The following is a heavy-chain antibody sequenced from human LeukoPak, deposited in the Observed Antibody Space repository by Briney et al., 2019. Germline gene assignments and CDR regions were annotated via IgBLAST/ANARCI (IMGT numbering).Heavy chain of an antibody. V-gene: IGHV4-59*01. CDR2: IYYSGST. D-gene: IGHD2-2*01. Sequence: SETLSLTCTVSGGSISSYYWSWIRQPPGKGLEWIGYIYYSGSTNYNPSLKSRVTISVDTSKNQFSLKLSSVTAADTAVYYCARVATMPGHYGMDVWGQGATVTVSS. J-gene: IGHJ6*02. CDR1: GGSISSYY. CDR3: ARVATMPGHYGMDV.